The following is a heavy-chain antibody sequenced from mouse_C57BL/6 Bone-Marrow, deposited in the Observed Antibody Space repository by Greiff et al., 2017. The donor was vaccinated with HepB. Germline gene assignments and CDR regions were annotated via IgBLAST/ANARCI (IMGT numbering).Heavy chain of an antibody. J-gene: IGHJ1*03. CDR2: INPNNGGT. V-gene: IGHV1-26*01. Sequence: EVQLQQSGPELVKPGASVKISCKASGYTFTDYYMNWVKQSHGKSLEWIGDINPNNGGTSYNQKFKGKATLTVDKSSSTAYMELRSLTSEDSAVYYCDRSGTTVVDWYFDVWGTGTTVTVSA. D-gene: IGHD1-1*01. CDR1: GYTFTDYY. CDR3: DRSGTTVVDWYFDV.